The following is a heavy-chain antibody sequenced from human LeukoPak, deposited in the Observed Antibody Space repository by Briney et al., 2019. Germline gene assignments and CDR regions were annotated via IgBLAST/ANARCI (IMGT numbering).Heavy chain of an antibody. CDR2: IYSGGST. J-gene: IGHJ4*02. V-gene: IGHV3-66*02. CDR3: AGHARDYDFWSGYYFDY. CDR1: GFTVSSNY. D-gene: IGHD3-3*01. Sequence: GGSLRLSCAASGFTVSSNYMSWVRQAPGKRLEWVSVIYSGGSTYYADSVKGQFTISRDNSKNTLYLQMNSLRAEDTAVYYCAGHARDYDFWSGYYFDYWGQGTLVTVSS.